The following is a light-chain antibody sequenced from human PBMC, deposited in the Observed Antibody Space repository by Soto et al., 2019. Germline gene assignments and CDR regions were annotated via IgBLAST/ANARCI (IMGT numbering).Light chain of an antibody. CDR1: QSISST. V-gene: IGKV1-5*01. J-gene: IGKJ1*01. Sequence: DIQMTQSPSTLSASVGERAIITCRASQSISSTLGWYQQKPGKAPKLLIYDASILDIGVPSRFSGSGSGTEFTLTISSLQPDDFATYYCQQYNSYSGTFGRGTKVEIK. CDR3: QQYNSYSGT. CDR2: DAS.